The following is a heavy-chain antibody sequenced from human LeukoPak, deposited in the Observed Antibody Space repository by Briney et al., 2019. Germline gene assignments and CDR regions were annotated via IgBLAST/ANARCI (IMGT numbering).Heavy chain of an antibody. J-gene: IGHJ4*02. D-gene: IGHD5-18*01. CDR1: GFTFSTYS. Sequence: PGGSLRLSCAASGFTFSTYSMTWVRQAPGKGLEWVSVIYSGGSTYYADSVKGRFTISRDNSKNTLHLQMNSLRAEDTAVYYCARDGYSYGYYYWGQGTLVTVSS. CDR2: IYSGGST. V-gene: IGHV3-66*01. CDR3: ARDGYSYGYYY.